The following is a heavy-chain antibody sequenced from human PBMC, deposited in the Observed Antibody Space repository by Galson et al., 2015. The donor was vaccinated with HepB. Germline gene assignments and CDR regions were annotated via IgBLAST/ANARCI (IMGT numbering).Heavy chain of an antibody. Sequence: SLRLSCAASGFTFSSYSMNWVRQAPGKGLEWVSSISSSSSYIYYADSVKGRFTISRDNAKDSLYLQMNSLRAEDTAVYYCARDYYDNCGYYFPLDCWGQGTLVTVSS. D-gene: IGHD3-22*01. CDR3: ARDYYDNCGYYFPLDC. J-gene: IGHJ4*02. V-gene: IGHV3-21*01. CDR2: ISSSSSYI. CDR1: GFTFSSYS.